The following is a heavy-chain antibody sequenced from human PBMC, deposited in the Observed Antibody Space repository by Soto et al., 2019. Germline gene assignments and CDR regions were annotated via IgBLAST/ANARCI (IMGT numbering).Heavy chain of an antibody. Sequence: QVQLQESGPGLVKPSETLSLTCTVSGGSISSYYWSWIRQPPGQGLEWIGYIYHIGSTNYSPSLKSRVTISVATSNNQFSLNVSSVTAADTAVYYWAGNVGSRSSETLFGMDVWGQGTTVTVSS. CDR2: IYHIGST. V-gene: IGHV4-59*01. CDR1: GGSISSYY. CDR3: AGNVGSRSSETLFGMDV. J-gene: IGHJ6*02. D-gene: IGHD6-13*01.